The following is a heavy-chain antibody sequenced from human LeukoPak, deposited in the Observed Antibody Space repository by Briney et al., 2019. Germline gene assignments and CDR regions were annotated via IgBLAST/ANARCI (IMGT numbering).Heavy chain of an antibody. D-gene: IGHD2-15*01. V-gene: IGHV4-4*07. CDR2: LHADGAT. J-gene: IGHJ4*02. CDR1: GGSISGSW. Sequence: SETLSLTCTVSGGSISGSWWSWIRQPAGKGLEWIGRLHADGATNYNPSLKSRITMSLDAPGNQFSLKLTAVTAADTAVYFCARAPSGCGGTCAFDYWGQGILVTVSS. CDR3: ARAPSGCGGTCAFDY.